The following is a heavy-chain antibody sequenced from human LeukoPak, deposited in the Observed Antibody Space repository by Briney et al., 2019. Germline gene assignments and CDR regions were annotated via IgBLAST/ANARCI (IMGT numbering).Heavy chain of an antibody. J-gene: IGHJ5*02. Sequence: GESLKISCKGSGYSSTSYWIGWVRQMPGKGLEWMGIIYPGDSDTRYSPSFQGQVTISADKSISTAYLQWSSLKASDTAMYYCARRLDVDIVATDGDWFDPWGQGTLVTVSS. CDR3: ARRLDVDIVATDGDWFDP. V-gene: IGHV5-51*01. CDR2: IYPGDSDT. CDR1: GYSSTSYW. D-gene: IGHD5-12*01.